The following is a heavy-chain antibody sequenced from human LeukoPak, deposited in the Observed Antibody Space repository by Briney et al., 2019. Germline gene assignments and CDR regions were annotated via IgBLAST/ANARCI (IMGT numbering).Heavy chain of an antibody. CDR2: INTNTGNP. CDR3: ARGRALGYCSSTSCRGPNWFDP. V-gene: IGHV7-4-1*02. CDR1: GYTFTSYA. Sequence: ASVKVSCKASGYTFTSYAMNWVRQAPGQGLEWMGWINTNTGNPTYAQGFTGRFVFSLDTSVSTAYLQISSLKAEDTAVYYCARGRALGYCSSTSCRGPNWFDPWGRGTLVTVSS. J-gene: IGHJ5*02. D-gene: IGHD2-2*01.